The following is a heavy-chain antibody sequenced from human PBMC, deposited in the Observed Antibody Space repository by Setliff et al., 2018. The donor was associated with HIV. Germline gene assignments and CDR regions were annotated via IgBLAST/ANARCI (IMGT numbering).Heavy chain of an antibody. CDR3: ARYKCINFACVGFDI. CDR2: IYYTGST. Sequence: SETLSLTCTVSGGSISTYFWSWVRQTPGKGLEWIGYIYYTGSTSYNPSFRSRVTISVDTSKNKFSLMLDSVTAADTAVYYCARYKCINFACVGFDIWGQGTVVTVSS. J-gene: IGHJ3*02. V-gene: IGHV4-59*01. CDR1: GGSISTYF. D-gene: IGHD3-9*01.